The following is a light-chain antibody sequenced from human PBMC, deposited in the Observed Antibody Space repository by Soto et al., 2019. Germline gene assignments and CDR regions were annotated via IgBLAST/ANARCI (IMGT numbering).Light chain of an antibody. V-gene: IGKV1-27*01. J-gene: IGKJ1*01. CDR1: QGISNY. CDR2: AAS. Sequence: DIQMTQSPSSLSASVGDRVTITCRASQGISNYVAWYQQKPGKVPKLLIYAASTLQSGVPSRFSGSGSGTDFTLNISSLQPEDVATYYCQKYNRAPRTFGQGTKVEIK. CDR3: QKYNRAPRT.